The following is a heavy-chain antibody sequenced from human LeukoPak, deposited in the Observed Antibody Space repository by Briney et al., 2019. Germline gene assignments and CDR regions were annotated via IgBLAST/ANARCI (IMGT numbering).Heavy chain of an antibody. CDR2: ISGTGGST. V-gene: IGHV3-23*01. Sequence: PGGSLRLSCAASGFTFSSYAMSWVRQAPGKGLEWVSGISGTGGSTYYADSVKGRFAISRDNSKNTLYLQMNSLRAEDTAVYYCAKVGGTSCYNPHCPSDYWGQGTLVTVSS. J-gene: IGHJ4*02. CDR1: GFTFSSYA. CDR3: AKVGGTSCYNPHCPSDY. D-gene: IGHD2-2*02.